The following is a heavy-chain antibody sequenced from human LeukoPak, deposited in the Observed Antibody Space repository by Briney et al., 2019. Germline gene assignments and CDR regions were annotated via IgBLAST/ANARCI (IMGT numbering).Heavy chain of an antibody. D-gene: IGHD3-10*01. CDR3: AKVPTSALLWFGESDDAFDI. J-gene: IGHJ3*02. CDR2: IRYDGSNK. Sequence: GGSLRLSCAASGFTFGSYGMHWVRQAPGKGLEWVAFIRYDGSNKYYADSVKGRFTISRDNSKNTLYLQMNSLRAEDTAVYYCAKVPTSALLWFGESDDAFDIWGQGTMVTVSS. CDR1: GFTFGSYG. V-gene: IGHV3-30*02.